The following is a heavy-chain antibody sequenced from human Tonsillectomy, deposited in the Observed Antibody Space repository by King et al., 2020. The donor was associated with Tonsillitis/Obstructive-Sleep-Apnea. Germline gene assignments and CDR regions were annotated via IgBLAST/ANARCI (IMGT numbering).Heavy chain of an antibody. D-gene: IGHD2-2*02. CDR1: GYSFTSYW. CDR2: IYPGDSET. V-gene: IGHV5-51*01. Sequence: VQLVESGAEVKKPGESLTISCKGSGYSFTSYWIDWVRQMPGKGLEWMGTIYPGDSETRYSPSFQGQVTLSADKSISTAYLQWSSLKASDTAMYYCARQNTHCSSTSCYIDYWGQGTLVTVSS. J-gene: IGHJ4*02. CDR3: ARQNTHCSSTSCYIDY.